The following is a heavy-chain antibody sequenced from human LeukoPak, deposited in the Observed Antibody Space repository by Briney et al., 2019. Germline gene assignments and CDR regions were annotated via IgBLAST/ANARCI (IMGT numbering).Heavy chain of an antibody. CDR1: GYSFTSFW. J-gene: IGHJ4*02. CDR3: ARRGRYYGSGSYGY. D-gene: IGHD3-10*01. V-gene: IGHV5-51*01. Sequence: GESLKISCKGSGYSFTSFWIGWVRQIPGKGLEWMGIIYPGDSDTRYSTSFKGQVPISADVPIITAYLQWSSLRASDTAMYYCARRGRYYGSGSYGYWGEGRMVAVSS. CDR2: IYPGDSDT.